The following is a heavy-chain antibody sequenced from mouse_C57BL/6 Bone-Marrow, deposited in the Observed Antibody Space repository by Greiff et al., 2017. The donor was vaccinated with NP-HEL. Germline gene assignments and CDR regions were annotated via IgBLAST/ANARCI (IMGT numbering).Heavy chain of an antibody. CDR1: GYTFTSYW. Sequence: QVQLQQPGTELVKPGASVKLSCKASGYTFTSYWMHWVKQRPGQGLEWIGNINPCNGGTNYNEKFKSKATLTVDKSSSTAYMQLSSLTSEDSAVYYCASPNLLLPYFDVWGTGTTVTVSS. J-gene: IGHJ1*03. D-gene: IGHD1-1*01. V-gene: IGHV1-53*01. CDR2: INPCNGGT. CDR3: ASPNLLLPYFDV.